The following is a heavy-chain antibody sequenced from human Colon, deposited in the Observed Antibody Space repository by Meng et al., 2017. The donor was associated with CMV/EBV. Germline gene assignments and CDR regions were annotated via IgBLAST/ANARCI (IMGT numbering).Heavy chain of an antibody. V-gene: IGHV3-23*01. Sequence: GESLKISCAASGFSFNSYDMSWVRQAPGKGLEWISTISISGGGTYDADSVKGRFTISRDNSKNTLYLQMNSRRAEDTAVYYCAKDQASITIFGVEPFDYWGEGTPVTVSS. J-gene: IGHJ4*02. D-gene: IGHD3-3*01. CDR1: GFSFNSYD. CDR2: ISISGGGT. CDR3: AKDQASITIFGVEPFDY.